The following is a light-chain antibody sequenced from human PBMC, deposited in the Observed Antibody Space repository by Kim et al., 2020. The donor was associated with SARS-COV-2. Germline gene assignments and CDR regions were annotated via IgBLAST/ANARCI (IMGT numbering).Light chain of an antibody. Sequence: RVTAGISGSTYIMWPGYEVRCYHQVPGTDPKLLILRNTNRPSWVPDRFSGARSGTSASLAITGLRAEDEADYYCQSYDNSLNEAIFGGGTQLTVL. CDR1: TYIMWPGYE. CDR3: QSYDNSLNEAI. V-gene: IGLV1-40*01. J-gene: IGLJ2*01. CDR2: RNT.